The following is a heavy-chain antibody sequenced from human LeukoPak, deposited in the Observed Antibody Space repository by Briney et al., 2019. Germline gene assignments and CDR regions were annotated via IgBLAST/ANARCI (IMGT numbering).Heavy chain of an antibody. V-gene: IGHV4-30-4*01. J-gene: IGHJ4*02. Sequence: SQTLSLTCTVSGGSISSGDYYWSWIRQPPGKGLEWIGYIYYSGTTYYNPSLKSRVTISVDTSKNQFSLKLTSVTAADAAVYFCARGPYGSGSYYWGQGTLVTVSS. D-gene: IGHD3-10*01. CDR1: GGSISSGDYY. CDR3: ARGPYGSGSYY. CDR2: IYYSGTT.